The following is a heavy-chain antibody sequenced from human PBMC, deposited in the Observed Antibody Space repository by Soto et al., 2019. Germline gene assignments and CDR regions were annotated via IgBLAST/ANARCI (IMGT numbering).Heavy chain of an antibody. CDR1: GGSISSYY. Sequence: SETLSLTCTVSGGSISSYYWSWIRQPPGKGLEWIGYIYYSGSTNYNPSLKSRVTISVDTSKNQFSLKLSSVTAADTAVYYCARLGRYFDWLLDYWGQRTPVTVSS. J-gene: IGHJ4*02. D-gene: IGHD3-9*01. CDR3: ARLGRYFDWLLDY. V-gene: IGHV4-59*08. CDR2: IYYSGST.